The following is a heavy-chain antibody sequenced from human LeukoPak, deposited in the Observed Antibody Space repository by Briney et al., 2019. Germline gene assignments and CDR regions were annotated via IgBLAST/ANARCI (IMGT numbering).Heavy chain of an antibody. CDR2: IYPDDSDI. Sequence: GESLQISCKGSGYRFTSYWIGWVCQMPGKGLEWMGIIYPDDSDIRYSPSFQGQVTISADKSISTAYAQWSSLKASDTAMYYCARVGARNHYMDVWGKGTTVTVSS. V-gene: IGHV5-51*01. D-gene: IGHD6-6*01. J-gene: IGHJ6*03. CDR3: ARVGARNHYMDV. CDR1: GYRFTSYW.